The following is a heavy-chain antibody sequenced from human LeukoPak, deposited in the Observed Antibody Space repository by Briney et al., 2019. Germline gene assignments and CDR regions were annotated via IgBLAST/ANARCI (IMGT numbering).Heavy chain of an antibody. CDR3: ASSSWPLNWFDP. J-gene: IGHJ5*02. CDR1: GGSISSYY. CDR2: INHSGST. Sequence: SETLSLTCTVSGGSISSYYWSWIRQPPGKGLEWIGEINHSGSTNYNPSLKSRVTISVDTSKNQFSLKLSSVTAADTAVYYCASSSWPLNWFDPWGQGTLVTVSS. V-gene: IGHV4-34*01. D-gene: IGHD6-13*01.